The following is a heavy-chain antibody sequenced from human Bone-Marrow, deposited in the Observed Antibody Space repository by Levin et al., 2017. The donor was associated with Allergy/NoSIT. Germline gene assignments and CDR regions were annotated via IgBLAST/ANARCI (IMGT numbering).Heavy chain of an antibody. V-gene: IGHV1-18*01. Sequence: ASVKVSCKASGYTFTSYDISWVRQAPGQGLEWMGWTSAYNGNTNYAQKLQGRVSLTTDTSTSTAYMDLRSLRSDDTAVYYCARGGAAAGYDYWGQGTLVTVSS. CDR3: ARGGAAAGYDY. CDR1: GYTFTSYD. D-gene: IGHD6-13*01. CDR2: TSAYNGNT. J-gene: IGHJ4*02.